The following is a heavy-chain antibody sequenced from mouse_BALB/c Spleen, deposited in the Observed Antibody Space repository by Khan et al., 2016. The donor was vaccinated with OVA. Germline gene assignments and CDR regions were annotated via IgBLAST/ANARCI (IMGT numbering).Heavy chain of an antibody. CDR3: ASDRIDY. Sequence: QVQLKQSGAELAKPGASVKMSCKASGYTFSTYWIHWVKQRPGQGLEWIGYINPSSGYTYYNQRFNDKATLTADKSSSTAYMPLSSLTSEDSAVYYCASDRIDYWGQGTTLTVSS. CDR2: INPSSGYT. J-gene: IGHJ2*01. CDR1: GYTFSTYW. V-gene: IGHV1-7*01.